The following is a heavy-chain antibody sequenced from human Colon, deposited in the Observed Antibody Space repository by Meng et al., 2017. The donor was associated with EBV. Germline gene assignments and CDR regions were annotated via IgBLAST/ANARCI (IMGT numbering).Heavy chain of an antibody. J-gene: IGHJ5*02. CDR1: GYTFNNYG. V-gene: IGHV1-18*01. Sequence: VALGQSGAEVKKPGASVKVSCRASGYTFNNYGLNWVRQAPGQGLEWMGWISPYIGNTNYAQRFQGRLTLTTDTSTDTAYMELRSLSPDDTAIYYCARDRGQDTVVVVADRGFDPWGQGTLVTVSS. CDR3: ARDRGQDTVVVVADRGFDP. CDR2: ISPYIGNT. D-gene: IGHD2-15*01.